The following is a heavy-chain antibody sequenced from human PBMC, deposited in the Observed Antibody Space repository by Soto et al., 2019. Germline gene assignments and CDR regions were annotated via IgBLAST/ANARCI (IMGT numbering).Heavy chain of an antibody. CDR1: GFTFSNAW. CDR3: PTYQRYYDFWCGY. Sequence: GGSLRLSCAASGFTFSNAWMGWVRQAPGRGLEWVGRIKSKTDGGTQDYAAPVKGRFTISRDDSKNTLYLQMNSLKTEDTAVYYCPTYQRYYDFWCGYWGQGTLVTVSS. V-gene: IGHV3-15*01. J-gene: IGHJ4*02. CDR2: IKSKTDGGTQ. D-gene: IGHD3-3*01.